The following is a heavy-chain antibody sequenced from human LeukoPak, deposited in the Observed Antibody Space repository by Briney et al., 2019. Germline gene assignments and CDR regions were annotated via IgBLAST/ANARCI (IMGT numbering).Heavy chain of an antibody. V-gene: IGHV3-23*01. J-gene: IGHJ3*02. CDR1: GYTFSSYA. Sequence: GGSLRLSCAASGYTFSSYAMSWVRQAPGKGLEWVSAISGSGGITYYAVSVKGRFHISRDNSKNTMYLQMNSLRAEDTAVYYCAKETEVLRSAFDIWGQGTMVTVSS. CDR3: AKETEVLRSAFDI. CDR2: ISGSGGIT. D-gene: IGHD2/OR15-2a*01.